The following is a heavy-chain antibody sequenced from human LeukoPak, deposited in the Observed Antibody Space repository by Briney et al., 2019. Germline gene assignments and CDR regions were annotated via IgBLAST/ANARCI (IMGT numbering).Heavy chain of an antibody. Sequence: GGSLRLSCAASGFIVSSNYMSWVRQAPGKGLEWVSVIYIGGSTYYADSVKGRFTISRDNSKNTLYLQMNSLRSEDTALYYCAKDATGDGDLGSWGQGTLVTVSP. CDR2: IYIGGST. J-gene: IGHJ5*02. V-gene: IGHV3-53*05. CDR1: GFIVSSNY. D-gene: IGHD4-17*01. CDR3: AKDATGDGDLGS.